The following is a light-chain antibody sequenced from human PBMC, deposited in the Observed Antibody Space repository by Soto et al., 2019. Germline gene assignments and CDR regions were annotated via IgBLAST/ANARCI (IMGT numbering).Light chain of an antibody. CDR2: AAS. CDR1: QGLTNF. Sequence: DIQLTQSPSAMSASVGDRVTITCRASQGLTNFLAWFQQKPGKVPKRLIYAASNLQSGFPSRFIGSGSGTEFTLTISSLQTEDFATYYCLQHSTYPLTFGGGTKVEIK. V-gene: IGKV1-17*03. J-gene: IGKJ4*01. CDR3: LQHSTYPLT.